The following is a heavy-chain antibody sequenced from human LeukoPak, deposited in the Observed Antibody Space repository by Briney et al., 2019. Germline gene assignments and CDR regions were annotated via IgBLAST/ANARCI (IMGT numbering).Heavy chain of an antibody. J-gene: IGHJ4*02. CDR2: INHSGST. V-gene: IGHV4-39*07. CDR3: ARLRIQLWFFDY. Sequence: PSETLSLTCTVPGGSISSSSYYWGWIRQPPGKGLEWIGEINHSGSTNYNPSLKSRVTISVDTSKNQFSLKLSSVTAADTAVYYCARLRIQLWFFDYWGQGTLVTVSS. D-gene: IGHD5-18*01. CDR1: GGSISSSSYY.